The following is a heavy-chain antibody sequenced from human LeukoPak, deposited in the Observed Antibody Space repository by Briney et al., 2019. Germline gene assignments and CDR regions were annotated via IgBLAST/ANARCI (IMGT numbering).Heavy chain of an antibody. J-gene: IGHJ4*02. CDR3: ARDVRYDYVWGSYRAASGGEFDY. CDR2: IRYDGSNK. Sequence: PGGSLRLSCAASGFTFSSYGMHWVRQAPGKGLEWVAFIRYDGSNKYYADSVKGRFTISRDNSKNTLYLQMNSLRAEDTAVYYCARDVRYDYVWGSYRAASGGEFDYWGQGTLVTVSS. D-gene: IGHD3-16*02. CDR1: GFTFSSYG. V-gene: IGHV3-30*02.